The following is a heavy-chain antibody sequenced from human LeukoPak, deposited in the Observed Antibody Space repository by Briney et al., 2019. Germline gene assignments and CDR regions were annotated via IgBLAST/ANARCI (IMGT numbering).Heavy chain of an antibody. D-gene: IGHD6-13*01. V-gene: IGHV3-23*01. CDR3: AILSSSRDLSFDY. J-gene: IGHJ4*02. CDR2: ISGSGGST. Sequence: GGSLRLSCAASGFTFSSYAMSWVRQAPGKGLEWVSAISGSGGSTYYADSVKGRFTISRDNSKNTLYLQMNSLRAEDTAVYYYAILSSSRDLSFDYWGQGTLVTVSS. CDR1: GFTFSSYA.